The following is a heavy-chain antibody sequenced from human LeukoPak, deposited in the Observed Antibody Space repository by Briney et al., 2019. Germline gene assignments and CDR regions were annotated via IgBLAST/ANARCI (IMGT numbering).Heavy chain of an antibody. Sequence: TPSETLSLICAVHGGSFSGYYWTWIRQSPGKGLEWIGEINHSGSTNYNPSLKSRVTISVDTSNNQFSLKLSSVTAADTAVYYCARGPTIDYDILTGYYYFDCWGQGTLVTVSS. CDR2: INHSGST. CDR3: ARGPTIDYDILTGYYYFDC. V-gene: IGHV4-34*01. D-gene: IGHD3-9*01. CDR1: GGSFSGYY. J-gene: IGHJ4*02.